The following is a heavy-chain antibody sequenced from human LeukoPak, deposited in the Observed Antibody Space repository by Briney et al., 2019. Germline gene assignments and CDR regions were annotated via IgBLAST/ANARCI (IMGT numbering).Heavy chain of an antibody. CDR2: ISGGGGTT. J-gene: IGHJ4*02. V-gene: IGHV3-23*01. CDR1: GFTFSSYS. CDR3: AKRIPMVRGAVFDY. Sequence: GGSLRLSCAASGFTFSSYSMNWVRQAPGRGLEWVSAISGGGGTTYYADSVKGRFTISRDNSKNMLYLQMNNLRAEDTAVYYCAKRIPMVRGAVFDYWGQGTLVTVSS. D-gene: IGHD3-10*01.